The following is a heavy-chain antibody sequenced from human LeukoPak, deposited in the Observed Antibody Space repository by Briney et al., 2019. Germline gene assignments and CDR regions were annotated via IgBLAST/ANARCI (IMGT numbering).Heavy chain of an antibody. CDR2: IYASGNT. J-gene: IGHJ4*02. CDR3: ARGRGSSWYYFDS. CDR1: GGSISSYY. D-gene: IGHD6-13*01. V-gene: IGHV4-4*07. Sequence: PSETLSLTCTVSGGSISSYYWSWVRQPAGKGLEWIGRIYASGNTNYDPSLKGRVTMTVDTSKNQFSLNLSSVTAADTAVYYCARGRGSSWYYFDSWGQGTLVTVSS.